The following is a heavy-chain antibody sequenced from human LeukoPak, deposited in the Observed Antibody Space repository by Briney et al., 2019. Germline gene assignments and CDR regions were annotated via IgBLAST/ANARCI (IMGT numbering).Heavy chain of an antibody. CDR2: ISYDGSNK. D-gene: IGHD6-13*01. V-gene: IGHV3-30*18. Sequence: GGSLRLSCAASGFTFSRFAMHWVRQAPGKGLEWVAAISYDGSNKYYADSVKGRFTISRDSSKNTLYLQMNSLRAEDTAVYHCAKRGVASSGRAAMDVWGQGTTVTVSS. CDR3: AKRGVASSGRAAMDV. J-gene: IGHJ6*02. CDR1: GFTFSRFA.